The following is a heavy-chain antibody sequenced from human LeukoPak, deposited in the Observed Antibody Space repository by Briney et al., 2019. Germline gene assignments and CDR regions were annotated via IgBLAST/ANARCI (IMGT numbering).Heavy chain of an antibody. Sequence: SETLSLTCTVSGGSISSSSYYWGWIRQPPGKGLEWIGSIYYSGSTYYNPSLKSRVTISVDTSKSQFSLKLSSVTAADTAVYYCARVVGFGELYDYWGQGTLVTVSS. CDR2: IYYSGST. CDR3: ARVVGFGELYDY. J-gene: IGHJ4*02. V-gene: IGHV4-39*01. CDR1: GGSISSSSYY. D-gene: IGHD3-10*01.